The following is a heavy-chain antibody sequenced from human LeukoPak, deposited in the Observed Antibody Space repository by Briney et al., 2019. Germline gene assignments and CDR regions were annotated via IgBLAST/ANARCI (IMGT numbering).Heavy chain of an antibody. CDR1: GYSISSGYY. CDR3: ARQGGSNSPYYYYYMDV. Sequence: PSETLSLTCGVSGYSISSGYYWGWFRQPPGKGLEWIGCIYHSGSTYNNPSPKSRVTISVDTSKNQFSLRLSSVTAADTAVYYCARQGGSNSPYYYYYMDVWGKGTTVTVSS. J-gene: IGHJ6*03. V-gene: IGHV4-38-2*01. CDR2: IYHSGST. D-gene: IGHD3-16*01.